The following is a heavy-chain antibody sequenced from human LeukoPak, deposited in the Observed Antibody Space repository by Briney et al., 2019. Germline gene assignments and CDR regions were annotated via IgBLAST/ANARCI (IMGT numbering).Heavy chain of an antibody. CDR2: ISYDGSNE. D-gene: IGHD3-22*01. J-gene: IGHJ4*02. V-gene: IGHV3-30-3*01. CDR1: GFTFSSYA. Sequence: PGGSLRLSCAASGFTFSSYAMHWVRQAPGKGLEWVTLISYDGSNEYYTDSVKGRFTISRDNSKNTLYLQMNSLRAEDTAVYYCASDASSGYYFDYWGQGPLVPVSS. CDR3: ASDASSGYYFDY.